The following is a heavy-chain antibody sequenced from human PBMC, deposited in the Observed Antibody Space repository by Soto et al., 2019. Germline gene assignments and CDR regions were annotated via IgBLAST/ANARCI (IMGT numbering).Heavy chain of an antibody. D-gene: IGHD6-13*01. V-gene: IGHV3-21*01. J-gene: IGHJ6*02. CDR1: GFTFSSYS. Sequence: GGSLRLSXAASGFTFSSYSMDWVRQAPGKGLEWVSSISSSSSYIYYADSVKGRFTISRDNAKNSLYLQMNSLRAEDTAVYYCARHRRQQLVETYYYYGMDVWGQGTTVTVSS. CDR3: ARHRRQQLVETYYYYGMDV. CDR2: ISSSSSYI.